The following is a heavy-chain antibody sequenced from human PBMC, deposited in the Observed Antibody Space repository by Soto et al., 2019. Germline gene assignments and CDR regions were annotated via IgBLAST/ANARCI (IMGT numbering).Heavy chain of an antibody. CDR1: GDSFSSDDYY. Sequence: PSEALSLTCTVSGDSFSSDDYYWSWNRQHPGKGLEWIGYIPYRVETYYNTSLKSRLIISIDTSKNQFSLEVGSVTAADTAVYYCASSSLYGMDVWGQGTTVTVSS. V-gene: IGHV4-30-4*01. J-gene: IGHJ6*02. CDR2: IPYRVET. CDR3: ASSSLYGMDV.